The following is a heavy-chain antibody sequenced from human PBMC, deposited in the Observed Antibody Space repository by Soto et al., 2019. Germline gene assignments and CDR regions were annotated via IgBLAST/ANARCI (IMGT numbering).Heavy chain of an antibody. Sequence: EVQLVESGGGFVQPGGSLRLSCAVSGFIFNDYWMTWFRQAPGKGLEWVATISPEGSEKYYADSLKGRFTVSRDNTKKSLYLQMISLRAEDTALYYCVRARIDYWGRGTLISVSS. CDR1: GFIFNDYW. J-gene: IGHJ4*02. V-gene: IGHV3-7*03. CDR2: ISPEGSEK. CDR3: VRARIDY.